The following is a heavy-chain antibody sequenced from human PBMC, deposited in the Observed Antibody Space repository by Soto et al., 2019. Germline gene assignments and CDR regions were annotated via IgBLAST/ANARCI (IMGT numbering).Heavy chain of an antibody. V-gene: IGHV3-64D*06. CDR2: ISSNGGST. CDR1: AFTLSGYA. CDR3: VKEVRMYDCWSGYPVLEYGMDV. D-gene: IGHD3-3*01. J-gene: IGHJ6*02. Sequence: KLAWKASAFTLSGYAMHWVRQAPGKGLEYVSAISSNGGSTYYADSVKGRFTISRDNSKNTLYLQMSSLRAEDTAVYYCVKEVRMYDCWSGYPVLEYGMDVWGQGTTVTVSS.